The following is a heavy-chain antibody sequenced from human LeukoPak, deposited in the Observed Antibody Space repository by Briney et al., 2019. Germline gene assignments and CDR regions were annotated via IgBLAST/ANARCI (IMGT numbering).Heavy chain of an antibody. CDR2: VSGYTGNT. V-gene: IGHV1-18*01. CDR1: GYSFTTYG. J-gene: IGHJ4*02. Sequence: ASVTVSCKTSGYSFTTYGVSWVRQAPGQGLEWMGWVSGYTGNTNYAERFQGRVTMTTDTSTSTVYLELTSLRSDDTAVYYCARGEVSASLYYFDFWDQGTLVTVS. D-gene: IGHD2-2*01. CDR3: ARGEVSASLYYFDF.